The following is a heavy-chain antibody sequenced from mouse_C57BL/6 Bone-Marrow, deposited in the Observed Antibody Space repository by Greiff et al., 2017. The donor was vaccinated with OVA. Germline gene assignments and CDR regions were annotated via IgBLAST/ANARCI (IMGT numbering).Heavy chain of an antibody. D-gene: IGHD4-1*01. Sequence: EVQLVESGPELVKPGASVKMSCKASGYTFTDYNMHWVKQSHGKSLEWIGYINPNNGGTSYNQKFKGKATLTVNKSSSTAYMELRSLTSEDSAVYYCARGILGLYYFDYWGQGTTLTVSS. V-gene: IGHV1-22*01. J-gene: IGHJ2*01. CDR1: GYTFTDYN. CDR3: ARGILGLYYFDY. CDR2: INPNNGGT.